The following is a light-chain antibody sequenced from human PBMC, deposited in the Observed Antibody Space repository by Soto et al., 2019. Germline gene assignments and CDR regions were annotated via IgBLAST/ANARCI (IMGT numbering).Light chain of an antibody. CDR3: QQYHDFQYT. CDR2: KAT. V-gene: IGKV1-5*03. CDR1: QSIGSG. J-gene: IGKJ2*01. Sequence: DFQMTQSPSTLSASVGDGVTITCRPSQSIGSGLAWYQQQPGKAPKLLIYKATNLQRGVSSRFSGSGSGTDFSLTISSLQPADSATYYCQQYHDFQYTFGQGTKLEI.